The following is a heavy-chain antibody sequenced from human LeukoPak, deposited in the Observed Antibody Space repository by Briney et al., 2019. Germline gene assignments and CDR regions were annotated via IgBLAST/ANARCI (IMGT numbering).Heavy chain of an antibody. CDR3: TTHNILRVATIPGY. J-gene: IGHJ4*02. V-gene: IGHV3-15*01. D-gene: IGHD5-12*01. Sequence: PGRSLRLSCAASGFTFSSYAMHWVRQAPGKGLEWVGRIKSKTDGGTTDYAAPVKGRFTISRDDSKNTLYLQMNSLKTEDTAVYYCTTHNILRVATIPGYWGQGTLVTVSS. CDR2: IKSKTDGGTT. CDR1: GFTFSSYA.